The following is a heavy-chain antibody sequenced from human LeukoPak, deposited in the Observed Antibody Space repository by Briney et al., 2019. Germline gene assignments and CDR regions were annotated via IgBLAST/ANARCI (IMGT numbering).Heavy chain of an antibody. V-gene: IGHV3-23*01. CDR2: ISPDNT. D-gene: IGHD3-10*01. CDR3: VKEHVDRAFTRSFEI. Sequence: GGSLRLSCAASGFTFSTNPMSWVRQAPGKGLEWVSAISPDNTYYADSVKGRLTISRDDSKNTVYLQMNSPRAEDTARYYCVKEHVDRAFTRSFEIWGQGTVVTASS. J-gene: IGHJ3*02. CDR1: GFTFSTNP.